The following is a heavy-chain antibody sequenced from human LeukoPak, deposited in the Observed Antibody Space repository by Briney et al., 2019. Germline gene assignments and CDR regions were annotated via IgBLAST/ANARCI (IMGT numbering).Heavy chain of an antibody. J-gene: IGHJ4*02. CDR3: ARDGY. Sequence: GGPLTLSCSPSGLTVSSTYMSWVRQAAGMGLDWGSFIYSGGSTYYADSVKGRFTISRDNSKNALYLQMNRLRAEDTAVYYCARDGYWGQGTLVTVSS. CDR1: GLTVSSTY. V-gene: IGHV3-53*01. CDR2: IYSGGST.